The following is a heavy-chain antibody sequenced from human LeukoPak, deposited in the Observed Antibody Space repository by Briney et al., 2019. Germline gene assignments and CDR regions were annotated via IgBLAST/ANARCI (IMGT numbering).Heavy chain of an antibody. V-gene: IGHV1-2*06. CDR1: GYTFTSYH. CDR3: AREGTLGAYFDY. CDR2: INPNSGGT. Sequence: GASVKVSCKASGYTFTSYHMHWVRQAPGQGLEWMGRINPNSGGTNYAQKFQGRVTMTRDTSISTAYMELSRLRSDDTAVYYCAREGTLGAYFDYWGQGTLVTVSS. D-gene: IGHD1-14*01. J-gene: IGHJ4*02.